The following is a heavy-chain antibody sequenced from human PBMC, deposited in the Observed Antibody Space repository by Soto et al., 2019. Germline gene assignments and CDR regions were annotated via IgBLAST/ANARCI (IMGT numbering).Heavy chain of an antibody. Sequence: SETLSLTCIVSGGSISSSSYHWSWIRQPPGKGLEWIGYIYYSGGTNYNPSLKSRVTMSVDTSKNHFSLKLNSVTAADTAVYYCARVEDKATPEAWFDPWGQGTLVTVSS. V-gene: IGHV4-61*03. CDR3: ARVEDKATPEAWFDP. CDR1: GGSISSSSYH. CDR2: IYYSGGT. J-gene: IGHJ5*02.